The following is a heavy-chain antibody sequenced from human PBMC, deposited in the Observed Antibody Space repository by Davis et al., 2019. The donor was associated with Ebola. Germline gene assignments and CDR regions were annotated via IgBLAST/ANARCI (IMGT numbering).Heavy chain of an antibody. Sequence: SVKVSCKASGGTFSSYAISWVRQAPGQGLEWMGGIIPILGIANYAQKFQGRVTITRDTSASTAYMELSSLRSEDTAVYYCARDGGRYFDWFPYYYGMDVWGQGTTVTVSS. CDR2: IIPILGIA. D-gene: IGHD3-9*01. J-gene: IGHJ6*02. CDR1: GGTFSSYA. V-gene: IGHV1-69*10. CDR3: ARDGGRYFDWFPYYYGMDV.